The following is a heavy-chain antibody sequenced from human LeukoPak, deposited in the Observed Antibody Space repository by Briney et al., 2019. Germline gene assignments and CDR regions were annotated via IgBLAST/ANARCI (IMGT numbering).Heavy chain of an antibody. CDR1: GFTFDDYT. J-gene: IGHJ4*02. CDR3: ARSVDTAMSDY. D-gene: IGHD5-18*01. V-gene: IGHV3-43*01. CDR2: ISWDGGST. Sequence: GGSLRLSCAASGFTFDDYTMHWVRQAPGKGLEWVSLISWDGGSTYYADSVKGRFTISRDNSKNSLYLQMNSLRAEDTAVYYCARSVDTAMSDYWGQGTLVTVSS.